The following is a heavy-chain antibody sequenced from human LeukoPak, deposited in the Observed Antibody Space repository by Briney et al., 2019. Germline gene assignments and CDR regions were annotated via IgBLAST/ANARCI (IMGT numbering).Heavy chain of an antibody. Sequence: GGSLRLSCAASGFTFSSYGMHWVRQAPGKGLEWVAFIRNDGSNKDYADSVKGRFTISRDNSKNTLYLQMNSLRAEDTAVYYCAKEYSSSWYRGYNWFDPWGQGTLVTVSS. CDR1: GFTFSSYG. CDR2: IRNDGSNK. D-gene: IGHD6-13*01. J-gene: IGHJ5*02. CDR3: AKEYSSSWYRGYNWFDP. V-gene: IGHV3-30*02.